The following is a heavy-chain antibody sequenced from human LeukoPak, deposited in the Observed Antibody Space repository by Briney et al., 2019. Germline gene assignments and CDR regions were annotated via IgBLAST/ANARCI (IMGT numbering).Heavy chain of an antibody. Sequence: GESLKISCKGSGYSFSNYWIGWVRQMPGKGLEWMGIIYPGDSNTRYSPSFQGQVTISADKSISTVYLQWTSLKASDTAVYCCARQPLVRDCGGDCEFDYWGQGTRVSVSS. D-gene: IGHD2-21*02. V-gene: IGHV5-51*01. J-gene: IGHJ4*02. CDR2: IYPGDSNT. CDR1: GYSFSNYW. CDR3: ARQPLVRDCGGDCEFDY.